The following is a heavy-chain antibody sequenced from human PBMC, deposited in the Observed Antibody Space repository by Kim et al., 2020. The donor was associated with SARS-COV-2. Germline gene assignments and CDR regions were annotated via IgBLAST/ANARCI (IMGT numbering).Heavy chain of an antibody. D-gene: IGHD5-18*01. Sequence: GGSLRLSCAASGFTFSSYEMNWVRQAPGKGLEWVSYISSSGSTIYYADSVKGRFTISRDNAKNSLYLQMNSLRAEDTAVYYCARVGYSYGYYYYGMDVWGQGTTVTVSS. CDR3: ARVGYSYGYYYYGMDV. V-gene: IGHV3-48*03. CDR1: GFTFSSYE. CDR2: ISSSGSTI. J-gene: IGHJ6*02.